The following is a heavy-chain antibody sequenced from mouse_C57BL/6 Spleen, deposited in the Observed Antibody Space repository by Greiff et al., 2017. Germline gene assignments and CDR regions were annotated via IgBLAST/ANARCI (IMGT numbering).Heavy chain of an antibody. J-gene: IGHJ2*01. Sequence: QVQLQQPGAELVKPGASVKLSCKASGYTFTSYWMQWVKQRPGQGLEWIGEIDPSDSYTNYNQKFKGKATLTVDTSSSTAYMQLSSLTSEDSAVYYCASWDVFDYRGQGTTLTVSS. CDR3: ASWDVFDY. V-gene: IGHV1-50*01. D-gene: IGHD4-1*01. CDR2: IDPSDSYT. CDR1: GYTFTSYW.